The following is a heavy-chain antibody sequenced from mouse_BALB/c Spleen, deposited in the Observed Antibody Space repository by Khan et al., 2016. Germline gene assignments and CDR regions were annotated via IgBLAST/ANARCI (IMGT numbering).Heavy chain of an antibody. CDR1: GFDFSRYW. V-gene: IGHV4-1*02. J-gene: IGHJ3*01. Sequence: EVQLVESGGGLVQPGGSLKLSCAASGFDFSRYWMSWVRQAPGKGLEWIGEINPDSSTINYTPSLKDKFIISRDNAKNTLYLQMSKVRSEDTALYYCASNYGSSYGWFAYWGQGTLVTVSA. D-gene: IGHD1-1*01. CDR3: ASNYGSSYGWFAY. CDR2: INPDSSTI.